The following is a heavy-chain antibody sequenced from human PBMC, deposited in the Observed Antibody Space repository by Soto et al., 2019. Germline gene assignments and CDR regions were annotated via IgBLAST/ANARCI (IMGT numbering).Heavy chain of an antibody. CDR1: GGSVSSDAYY. V-gene: IGHV4-61*08. Sequence: SETLSLTCSVSGGSVSSDAYYWSWIRQPPGKTLEWIGFILSGGGTSTNPSLRSRLSISVDTSRNQFSLRLTSVTASDTGVYFCAKGFSSGWYVDSWGRGTLVTVSS. J-gene: IGHJ4*02. D-gene: IGHD6-19*01. CDR3: AKGFSSGWYVDS. CDR2: ILSGGGT.